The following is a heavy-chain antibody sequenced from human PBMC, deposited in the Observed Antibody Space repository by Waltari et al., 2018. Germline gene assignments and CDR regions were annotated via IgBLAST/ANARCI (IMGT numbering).Heavy chain of an antibody. CDR2: LNPNSGNT. Sequence: QVQLVQSGAEVKKPGASVKVSCKASGYTFTSYDINWVRQATGQGLEWMGWLNPNSGNTGYAQNFRGRVTITRNTSISTAYMELSSLRSEDTAVYYCARGRHISWIANQGGLHYWGQGTLVTVSS. J-gene: IGHJ4*02. D-gene: IGHD2-21*01. CDR1: GYTFTSYD. CDR3: ARGRHISWIANQGGLHY. V-gene: IGHV1-8*03.